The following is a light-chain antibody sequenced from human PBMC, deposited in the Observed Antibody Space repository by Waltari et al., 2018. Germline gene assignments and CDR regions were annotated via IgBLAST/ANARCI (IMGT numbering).Light chain of an antibody. J-gene: IGKJ1*01. CDR2: GAS. Sequence: IVLTQSPGTLSLSPGDRATLSCRASQSFSRSLAWSHQKPGQAPTHLIYGASTRAPGIPDRFTGSGSGTDFSLTISSLEPEDFAIYFCQHYVRLPATFGQGTKVEIK. CDR1: QSFSRS. CDR3: QHYVRLPAT. V-gene: IGKV3-20*01.